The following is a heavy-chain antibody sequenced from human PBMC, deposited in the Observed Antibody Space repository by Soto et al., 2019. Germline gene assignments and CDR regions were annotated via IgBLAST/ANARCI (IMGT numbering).Heavy chain of an antibody. CDR2: INHSGSA. CDR1: GGSFSGYI. V-gene: IGHV4-34*01. Sequence: QVQLQQSGAGLLKPSETLSLTCDVYGGSFSGYIWTWIRQTPGKGLQWIGQINHSGSANYNPSLKRRVTNSVHPSNSQFSLELRSVTAADTAVYYCARGLITGSQYSGGWYYFDSWGQGTQVTVSS. CDR3: ARGLITGSQYSGGWYYFDS. D-gene: IGHD1-26*01. J-gene: IGHJ4*02.